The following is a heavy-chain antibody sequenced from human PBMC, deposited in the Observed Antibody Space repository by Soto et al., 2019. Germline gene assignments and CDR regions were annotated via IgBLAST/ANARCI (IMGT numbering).Heavy chain of an antibody. CDR3: ARGDSGSYLREGLGYYYVMDI. V-gene: IGHV4-4*02. J-gene: IGHJ6*02. CDR2: IFHSGRT. D-gene: IGHD1-26*01. CDR1: GGSISGDYW. Sequence: QVRLQESGPGLVKPSGTLSLACVVSGGSISGDYWWTWVRQSPGKGLGWLGGIFHSGRTNSNPALKTRVTLSVDKSKREFSLNLTSVTAADTAVYYCARGDSGSYLREGLGYYYVMDIWGQGTTVTVSS.